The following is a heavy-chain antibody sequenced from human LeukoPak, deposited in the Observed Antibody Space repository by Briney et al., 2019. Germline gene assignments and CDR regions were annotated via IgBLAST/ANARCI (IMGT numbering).Heavy chain of an antibody. Sequence: PSETLSLTCTVSGGSISSYYWSWIRQPPGKGLEWIGYIYYSGSTNYNPSLNSRVTISVDTSKTQFSLKLSSVTAADTAVYYCAKSTISCSDGSCYSVGAFDIWGQGTMVTVSS. CDR2: IYYSGST. J-gene: IGHJ3*02. D-gene: IGHD2-15*01. V-gene: IGHV4-59*08. CDR1: GGSISSYY. CDR3: AKSTISCSDGSCYSVGAFDI.